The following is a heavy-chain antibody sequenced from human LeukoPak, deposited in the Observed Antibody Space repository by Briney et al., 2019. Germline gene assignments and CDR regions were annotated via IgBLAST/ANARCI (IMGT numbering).Heavy chain of an antibody. CDR3: ARGLCSGGSCYSPYYYYYMDV. V-gene: IGHV4-34*01. CDR1: GGSFSGYY. D-gene: IGHD2-15*01. Sequence: PSETLSLTCAVYGGSFSGYYWSWIRQPPGKGLEWIGEINHSGSTNYNPSLKSRVTISVDTSKNQFSLKLSSVTAADTAVYYCARGLCSGGSCYSPYYYYYMDVWGKGTTVTVSS. J-gene: IGHJ6*03. CDR2: INHSGST.